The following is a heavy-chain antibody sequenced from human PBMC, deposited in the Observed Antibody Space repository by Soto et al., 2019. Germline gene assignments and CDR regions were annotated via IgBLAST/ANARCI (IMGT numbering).Heavy chain of an antibody. D-gene: IGHD6-13*01. CDR3: AKDQAAAGTISRYFQH. Sequence: PGGSLRLSCAASGFNFNAYAMNWVRQAPGEGLQWVSGLGGSGADKTYADSVRGRFTISRDNSKNTLYLQMNSLRAEDTAVYYCAKDQAAAGTISRYFQHWGQGTLVTVSS. CDR2: LGGSGADK. V-gene: IGHV3-23*01. J-gene: IGHJ1*01. CDR1: GFNFNAYA.